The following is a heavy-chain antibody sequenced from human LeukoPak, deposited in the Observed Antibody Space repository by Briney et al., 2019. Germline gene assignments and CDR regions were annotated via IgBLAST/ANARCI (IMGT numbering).Heavy chain of an antibody. CDR2: IYTSGST. V-gene: IGHV4-4*07. CDR1: GGSISSYY. D-gene: IGHD2-2*01. J-gene: IGHJ6*03. Sequence: SETLSLTCTVSGGSISSYYWSWIRQPAGKGLELIGRIYTSGSTNYNPSLKSRVTMSVDTSKNQFSLKLSSVTAADTAVYYCARDLGYCSSTSCYVGVGDYYYYYMDVWGKGTTVTVSS. CDR3: ARDLGYCSSTSCYVGVGDYYYYYMDV.